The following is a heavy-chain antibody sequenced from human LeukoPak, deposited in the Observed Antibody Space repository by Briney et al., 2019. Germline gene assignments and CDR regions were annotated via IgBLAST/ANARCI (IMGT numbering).Heavy chain of an antibody. CDR3: ATENLGYCSSTSCAYFDY. CDR1: GYTLTELS. J-gene: IGHJ4*02. CDR2: FDPEDGET. D-gene: IGHD2-2*01. Sequence: ASVKVSCKVSGYTLTELSIHWVRQAPGKGLEWMGGFDPEDGETIYAQKFQGRVTMTEDTSTDTAYMELSSLRSEDTAVYYCATENLGYCSSTSCAYFDYWGQGTLVTVSS. V-gene: IGHV1-24*01.